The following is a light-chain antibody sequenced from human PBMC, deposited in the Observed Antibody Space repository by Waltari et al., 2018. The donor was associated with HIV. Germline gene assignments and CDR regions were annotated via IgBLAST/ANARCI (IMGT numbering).Light chain of an antibody. V-gene: IGLV2-8*01. Sequence: QSALTPPPSASGSLGQSVTLSCIGSSSDIRAYDSVSWFQQLPQNAPTRLLYELTKRPAGVPDRFSGSRSGNTAFLTVSGLQPNDTAAYFCSSYGDNNGVLFGGGTNLTVL. CDR2: ELT. CDR3: SSYGDNNGVL. J-gene: IGLJ2*01. CDR1: SSDIRAYDS.